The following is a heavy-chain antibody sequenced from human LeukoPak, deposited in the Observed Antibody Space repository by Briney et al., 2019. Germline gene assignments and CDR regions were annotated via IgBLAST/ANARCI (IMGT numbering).Heavy chain of an antibody. Sequence: GGSLRLSCAASGFSFSSYGMHWVRQAPGKGVEWVAIIWYDGSNKNYGDSVKGRFTISRDNSKNTLYLQMNSLRAEDTAVYYCARDPSGYYDSRMNWFDPWGQGTLVTVSS. D-gene: IGHD3-22*01. CDR3: ARDPSGYYDSRMNWFDP. J-gene: IGHJ5*02. V-gene: IGHV3-33*01. CDR2: IWYDGSNK. CDR1: GFSFSSYG.